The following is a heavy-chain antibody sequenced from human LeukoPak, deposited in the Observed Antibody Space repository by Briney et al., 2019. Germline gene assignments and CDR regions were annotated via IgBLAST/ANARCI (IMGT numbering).Heavy chain of an antibody. CDR3: AKELQWHLRSYHFDY. Sequence: PGGSLRLSCTASGFPFTSYGMHWVRQAPGKGLEWVAVIPYDGHNEDYADSVKGRFTISRDNSKNTLFLQMNSLRVEDTALYYCAKELQWHLRSYHFDYWGPETLVTVSS. J-gene: IGHJ4*02. CDR1: GFPFTSYG. CDR2: IPYDGHNE. D-gene: IGHD6-19*01. V-gene: IGHV3-30*02.